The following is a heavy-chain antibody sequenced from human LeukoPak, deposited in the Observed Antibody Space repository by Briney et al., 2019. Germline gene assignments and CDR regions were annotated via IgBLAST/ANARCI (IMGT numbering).Heavy chain of an antibody. CDR1: GYSFTSYW. J-gene: IGHJ4*02. Sequence: GESLKIPCKGSGYSFTSYWIGWVRQVPGKGLEWMGIIYPGDSDTRYSPSFQGQVTISADKSISTAYLQWSSLKASDTAMYYCASGGRLANLPFDYWGQGTLVTVSS. D-gene: IGHD3-16*01. CDR3: ASGGRLANLPFDY. V-gene: IGHV5-51*01. CDR2: IYPGDSDT.